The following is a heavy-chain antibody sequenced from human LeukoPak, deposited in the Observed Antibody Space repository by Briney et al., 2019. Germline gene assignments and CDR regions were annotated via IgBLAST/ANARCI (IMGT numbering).Heavy chain of an antibody. CDR1: GFTFSVYG. CDR2: ISYDVSQK. V-gene: IGHV3-30*18. D-gene: IGHD3-10*01. Sequence: PGGSLRLSCAASGFTFSVYGRHWVRVAPGKGLECVALISYDVSQKHYADSVQGRFTISRDNPRNTLYLQMNRLRDAEKAIYFCAKHRGFQYASGSSELDYWGQGTPVTVSS. J-gene: IGHJ4*02. CDR3: AKHRGFQYASGSSELDY.